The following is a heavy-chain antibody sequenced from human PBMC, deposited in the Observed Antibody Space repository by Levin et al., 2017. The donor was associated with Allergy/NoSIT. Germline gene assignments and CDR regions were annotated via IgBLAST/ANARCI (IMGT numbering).Heavy chain of an antibody. V-gene: IGHV3-30-3*01. CDR3: ARGLGLAWFDP. Sequence: GGSLRLSCAASGFVFKNYAMHWVRQAPGKGLEWVTLISHDGGHKYYGDSVRGRFTISRDNNKKEVSLQMNSLRPEDTGVYFCARGLGLAWFDPWGQGTLVTVSS. J-gene: IGHJ5*02. D-gene: IGHD3-16*01. CDR2: ISHDGGHK. CDR1: GFVFKNYA.